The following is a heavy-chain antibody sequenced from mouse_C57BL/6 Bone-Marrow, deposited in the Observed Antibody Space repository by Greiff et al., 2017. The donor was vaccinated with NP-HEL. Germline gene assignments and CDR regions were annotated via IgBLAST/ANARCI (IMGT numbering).Heavy chain of an antibody. CDR1: GFTFSDYG. V-gene: IGHV5-17*01. Sequence: EVQLVESGGGLVKPGGSLKLSCAASGFTFSDYGMHWVRQAPEKGLEWVAYISSGSSTIYYADTVKGRFTIFRDNAKNTLFLQMTRLRSEDTAMYYCARGDYGSPSWFAYWGQGTLVTVSA. J-gene: IGHJ3*01. D-gene: IGHD1-1*01. CDR3: ARGDYGSPSWFAY. CDR2: ISSGSSTI.